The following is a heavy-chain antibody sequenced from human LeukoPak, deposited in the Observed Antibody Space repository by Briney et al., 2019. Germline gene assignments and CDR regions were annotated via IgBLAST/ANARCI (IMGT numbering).Heavy chain of an antibody. D-gene: IGHD5-18*01. CDR1: GYSFTSHG. CDR3: ARGTAMAPYYFDC. CDR2: ISAYNGNT. J-gene: IGHJ4*02. Sequence: ASVNVSCKASGYSFTSHGISWVRQAAGQGLEGMGWISAYNGNTNYAQKLQGRVTMTTDTSTSTAYMELRSLRSDDTAVYYCARGTAMAPYYFDCWGQGTLVTVSS. V-gene: IGHV1-18*01.